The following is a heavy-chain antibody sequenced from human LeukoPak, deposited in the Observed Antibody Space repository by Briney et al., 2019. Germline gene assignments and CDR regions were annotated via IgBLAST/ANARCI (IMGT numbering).Heavy chain of an antibody. CDR3: ARDSNYYGSGSYWGYFDY. CDR1: GGSISSGGYS. V-gene: IGHV4-30-2*01. CDR2: IYHSGST. D-gene: IGHD3-10*01. J-gene: IGHJ4*02. Sequence: SETLSLTCAVSGGSISSGGYSWSWIRQPPGKGLEWIGYIYHSGSTYYNPSLKSRVTISVDRSKNQFSLKLSSVTAADTAVYYCARDSNYYGSGSYWGYFDYWGQGTLVTVSS.